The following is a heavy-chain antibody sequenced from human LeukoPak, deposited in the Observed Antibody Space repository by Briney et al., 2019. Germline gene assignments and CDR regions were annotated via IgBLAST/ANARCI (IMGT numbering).Heavy chain of an antibody. Sequence: SVKVSCKASGGTFSSYAISWVREAPGQGLEWMGRITPILGIANYAQKFQGRVTITADKSTSTAYMELSSLRSEDTAVYYCARRCSSTSCYNTPYYYYGMDVWGQGTTVTVSS. V-gene: IGHV1-69*04. CDR2: ITPILGIA. CDR1: GGTFSSYA. J-gene: IGHJ6*02. D-gene: IGHD2-2*01. CDR3: ARRCSSTSCYNTPYYYYGMDV.